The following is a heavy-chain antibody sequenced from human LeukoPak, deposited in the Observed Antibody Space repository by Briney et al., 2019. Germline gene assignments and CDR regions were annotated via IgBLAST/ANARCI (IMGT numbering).Heavy chain of an antibody. CDR1: GFTFSSYG. V-gene: IGHV3-23*01. Sequence: GGSLRLSCAASGFTFSSYGMSWVRQAPGKGLGWVSTISSGGGTTYYADSVKGRFTISRDNSKNTVYLQMNSPRAEDTAVYYCATKTAFDYWGQGTLVTVSS. D-gene: IGHD5-18*01. CDR3: ATKTAFDY. CDR2: ISSGGGTT. J-gene: IGHJ4*02.